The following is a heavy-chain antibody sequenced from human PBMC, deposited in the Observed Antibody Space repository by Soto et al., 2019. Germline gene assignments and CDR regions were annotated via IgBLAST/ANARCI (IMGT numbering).Heavy chain of an antibody. V-gene: IGHV3-21*01. CDR3: ARAYGDYEGFFDY. J-gene: IGHJ4*02. D-gene: IGHD4-17*01. Sequence: PGGSLRLSCAASGFTFSSYSMNWVRQAPGKGLEWVSSISSSGSYIYYADSVKGRFTISRDNAKNSLYLQMNSLRAEDTAVYYCARAYGDYEGFFDYWGQGTLVTVSS. CDR1: GFTFSSYS. CDR2: ISSSGSYI.